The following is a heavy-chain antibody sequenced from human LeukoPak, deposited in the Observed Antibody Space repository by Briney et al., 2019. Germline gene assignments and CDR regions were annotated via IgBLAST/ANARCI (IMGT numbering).Heavy chain of an antibody. J-gene: IGHJ4*02. Sequence: SETLSLTCTVYGGSFSAYYWNWIRQPPGKGLEWIGEINHSGSTNYNPSLKSRVTISVDTSKNQFPLKLSSVTAADTAVYYCARGRGGSTSYYYFDYWGQGTLVTVSS. CDR3: ARGRGGSTSYYYFDY. V-gene: IGHV4-34*01. CDR1: GGSFSAYY. CDR2: INHSGST. D-gene: IGHD2-2*01.